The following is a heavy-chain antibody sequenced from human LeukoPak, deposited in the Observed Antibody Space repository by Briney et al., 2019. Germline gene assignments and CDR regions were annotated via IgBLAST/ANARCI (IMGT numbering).Heavy chain of an antibody. D-gene: IGHD2-15*01. CDR1: GFTFSSYA. CDR2: ISYDGSNK. CDR3: AKSGLNRFDY. V-gene: IGHV3-30*04. Sequence: GGSLRLSCAASGFTFSSYAMHWVRQAPGKGLEWVAVISYDGSNKCYADSVKGRFTISRDNSKNTLYLQMNSLRAEDTAVYYCAKSGLNRFDYWGQGTLVTVSS. J-gene: IGHJ4*02.